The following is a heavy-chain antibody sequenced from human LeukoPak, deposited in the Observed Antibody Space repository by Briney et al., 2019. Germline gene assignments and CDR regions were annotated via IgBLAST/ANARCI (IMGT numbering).Heavy chain of an antibody. V-gene: IGHV1-69*01. Sequence: VASVKVSCKASGGTFSSYAISWVRQAPGQGLEWMGGILPIFGTANYAQKFQGRVTITADASTRTAYMELSSLRYEDTAVYYCATYYYDSSGYYFDYWGQGTLVTVSS. CDR1: GGTFSSYA. J-gene: IGHJ4*02. CDR3: ATYYYDSSGYYFDY. CDR2: ILPIFGTA. D-gene: IGHD3-22*01.